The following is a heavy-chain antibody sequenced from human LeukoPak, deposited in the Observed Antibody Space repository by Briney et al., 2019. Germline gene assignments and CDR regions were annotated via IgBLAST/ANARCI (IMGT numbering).Heavy chain of an antibody. CDR1: GFSFSDEY. Sequence: KPGGSLRLSCAASGFSFSDEYMSWIRQAPGQGLEWISYISASGSYTNYADSVKGRFTISRDNAKNSLYLQMNSLRAEDTAVYYCGRSRGAGPGAHFDVWGQGTLVTVSS. V-gene: IGHV3-11*03. CDR3: GRSRGAGPGAHFDV. CDR2: ISASGSYT. D-gene: IGHD6-19*01. J-gene: IGHJ4*02.